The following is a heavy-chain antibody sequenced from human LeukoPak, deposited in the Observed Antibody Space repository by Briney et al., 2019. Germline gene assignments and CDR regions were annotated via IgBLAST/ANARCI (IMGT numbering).Heavy chain of an antibody. CDR2: ISAYNGNT. V-gene: IGHV1-18*01. Sequence: GASVKVSCKPSGYTFTSYGISWVRQPPGQGLEWMGWISAYNGNTNYAQKLQGRVTMTTDTSTSTAYMELRSLRSDDTAVYYCARAGIAVAGTGTYYYGMDVWGQGTTVTVSS. CDR3: ARAGIAVAGTGTYYYGMDV. CDR1: GYTFTSYG. D-gene: IGHD6-19*01. J-gene: IGHJ6*02.